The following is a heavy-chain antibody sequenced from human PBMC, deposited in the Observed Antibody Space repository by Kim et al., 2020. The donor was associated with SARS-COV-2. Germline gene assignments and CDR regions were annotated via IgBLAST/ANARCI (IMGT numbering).Heavy chain of an antibody. Sequence: SDGSSTEYDDSVNGRFTISRDNAKKSLSLQMNRLTPEDTAVYYCVRETASWGQGTLVTVSS. V-gene: IGHV3-11*01. J-gene: IGHJ5*02. CDR3: VRETAS. CDR2: SDGSST.